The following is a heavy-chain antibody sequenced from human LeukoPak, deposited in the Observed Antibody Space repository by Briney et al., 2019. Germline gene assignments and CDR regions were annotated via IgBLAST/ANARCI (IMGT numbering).Heavy chain of an antibody. Sequence: ASVKVSCKASGYTFTNYGISWVRQAPGQGLEWMAWISTYDHDTNYAQKFRGRVAMTTDTSTSTAYMELRSLGSDDTAVYYCVRDYFCSGGTCDDCFDPWGQGTLVTVSS. D-gene: IGHD2-15*01. V-gene: IGHV1-18*01. CDR1: GYTFTNYG. CDR2: ISTYDHDT. CDR3: VRDYFCSGGTCDDCFDP. J-gene: IGHJ5*02.